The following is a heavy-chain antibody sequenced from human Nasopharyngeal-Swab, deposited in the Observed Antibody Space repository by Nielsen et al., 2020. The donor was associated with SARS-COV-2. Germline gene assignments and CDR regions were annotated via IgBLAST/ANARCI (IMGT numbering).Heavy chain of an antibody. D-gene: IGHD6-13*01. CDR3: ARDRTAAPGIWFDP. CDR2: IYYSGST. V-gene: IGHV4-31*03. Sequence: SETLSLTCTVSGGSISSGRYYRSWSRQHPGKGLEWIGYIYYSGSTYYNPSLKSRVTISVDTSKNQFSLKLSSVTAADTAVYYCARDRTAAPGIWFDPWGQGTLVTVSS. CDR1: GGSISSGRYY. J-gene: IGHJ5*02.